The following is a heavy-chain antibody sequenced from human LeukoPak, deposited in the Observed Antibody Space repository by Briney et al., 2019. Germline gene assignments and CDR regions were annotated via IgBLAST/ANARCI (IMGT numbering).Heavy chain of an antibody. D-gene: IGHD5-18*01. J-gene: IGHJ3*02. V-gene: IGHV4-38-2*02. CDR1: GYSISSGYY. CDR2: IYHSGST. CDR3: AREDTAMGNDAFDI. Sequence: PSETLSLTCTVSGYSISSGYYWGWIRQPPGKGLEWIGSIYHSGSTYYNPSLKSRVTISVDTSKNQFFLKLSSVTAADTAVYYCAREDTAMGNDAFDIWGQGTMVTVSS.